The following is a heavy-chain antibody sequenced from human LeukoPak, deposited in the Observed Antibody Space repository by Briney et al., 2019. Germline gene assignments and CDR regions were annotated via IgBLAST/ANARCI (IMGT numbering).Heavy chain of an antibody. CDR2: ISSSSNYI. Sequence: SGGSLRLSCAASGFTFSSYSMNWVRQAPGKGLEWVSSISSSSNYIYYADSVKGRFTISRDNAKNSLYLQMNSLRAEDTAVYYCTRDVRLRHKYYYMDVWGKGTTVTVSS. CDR3: TRDVRLRHKYYYMDV. J-gene: IGHJ6*03. D-gene: IGHD4-17*01. V-gene: IGHV3-21*01. CDR1: GFTFSSYS.